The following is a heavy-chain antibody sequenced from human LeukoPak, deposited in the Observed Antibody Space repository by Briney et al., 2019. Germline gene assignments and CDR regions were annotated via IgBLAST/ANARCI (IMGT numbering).Heavy chain of an antibody. CDR3: ASNGVTTNDY. D-gene: IGHD5-12*01. CDR2: IYHSGST. CDR1: GGSISSGGYY. Sequence: SETLSLTCTVSGGSISSGGYYWSWIRQPPGKGLEWIGYIYHSGSTYYNTSLKSRVTISVDRSKNQFSLKLGSVTAADTAVYYCASNGVTTNDYWGQGTLVTVSS. J-gene: IGHJ4*02. V-gene: IGHV4-30-2*01.